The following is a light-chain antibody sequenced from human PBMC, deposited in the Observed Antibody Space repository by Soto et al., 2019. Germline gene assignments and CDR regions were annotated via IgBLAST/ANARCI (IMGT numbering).Light chain of an antibody. CDR3: PQDINYPCT. CDR2: GAS. V-gene: IGKV1-6*01. Sequence: ITMAHSPGSLSASVGDRVTISCRASHGLRNNLAQYQQTPGQPPKVLIYGASNLQSGVPPRFSGSGSGTDFTLAISSLQPEDSATYYCPQDINYPCTFGQGTKVDI. CDR1: HGLRNN. J-gene: IGKJ1*01.